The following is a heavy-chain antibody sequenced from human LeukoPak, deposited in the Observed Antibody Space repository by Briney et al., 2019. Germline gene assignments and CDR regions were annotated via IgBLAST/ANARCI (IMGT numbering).Heavy chain of an antibody. J-gene: IGHJ4*02. D-gene: IGHD5-12*01. Sequence: PGGSLRLSCAASGFTFSSYAMSWVRQAPGKGLEWVSAISGSGGSTYYADSVKGRFTISRDNSKNTPYLQMNSLRAEDTAVYYCARDGGVSGYDLLDYWGQGTLVTVSS. CDR1: GFTFSSYA. V-gene: IGHV3-23*01. CDR3: ARDGGVSGYDLLDY. CDR2: ISGSGGST.